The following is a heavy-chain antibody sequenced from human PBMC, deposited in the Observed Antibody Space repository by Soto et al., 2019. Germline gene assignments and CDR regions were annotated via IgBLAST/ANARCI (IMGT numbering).Heavy chain of an antibody. D-gene: IGHD2-15*01. J-gene: IGHJ4*02. CDR2: IYSSGST. CDR1: GGSVTSYY. CDR3: ARERSGSSHFDF. Sequence: PSETLSLTCTVSGGSVTSYYWNWIRHPPGQGLEWIGYIYSSGSTNYNPSLKSRLTISVDTSKNQFSLRLSSVTAADTAVHYCARERSGSSHFDFWGQGTLVTVSS. V-gene: IGHV4-59*02.